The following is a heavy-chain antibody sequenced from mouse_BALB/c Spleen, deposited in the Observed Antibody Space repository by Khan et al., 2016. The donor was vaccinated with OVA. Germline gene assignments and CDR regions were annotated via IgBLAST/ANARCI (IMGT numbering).Heavy chain of an antibody. D-gene: IGHD2-3*01. Sequence: QVQLKQSGPGLVAPSQSLSITRTVSGFSLTSYGVHWVRQPPGKGLEWLVVIWSDGSTNYNSVLKSRLSISKDNSKSQVFLKMNSLQTDDTAIYYCARWFDGYSSLYAMDYWGQGTPVTVSS. CDR2: IWSDGST. J-gene: IGHJ4*01. CDR3: ARWFDGYSSLYAMDY. CDR1: GFSLTSYG. V-gene: IGHV2-6*02.